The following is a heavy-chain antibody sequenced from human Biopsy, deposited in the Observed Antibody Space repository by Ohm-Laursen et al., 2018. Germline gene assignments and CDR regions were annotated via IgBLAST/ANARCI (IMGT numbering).Heavy chain of an antibody. D-gene: IGHD4-23*01. CDR3: ARGSNDFGGLYFHR. J-gene: IGHJ4*02. V-gene: IGHV4-59*11. CDR2: ISYTGYT. CDR1: GGSFTGHY. Sequence: SETLSLTCTVSGGSFTGHYWSWIRQPPGKGLEWIGHISYTGYTSYNASLKSRVTISVDTSRNHFSLRLSSLTAADQAVYYCARGSNDFGGLYFHRWGQGTLLTVSS.